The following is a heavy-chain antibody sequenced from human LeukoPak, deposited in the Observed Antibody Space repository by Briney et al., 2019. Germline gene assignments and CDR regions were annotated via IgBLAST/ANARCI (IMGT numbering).Heavy chain of an antibody. CDR2: IGGSGSGYST. D-gene: IGHD3-22*01. CDR3: ARDRRAYDFDTIGYFPDAFDI. Sequence: PGGSLRLSCAASGFTFSIYAMSWVRQAPGKGLEWVSSIGGSGSGYSTYYADSVKGRFTISRDTSKNTLYLQMNSLRAEDTAVYYCARDRRAYDFDTIGYFPDAFDIWGQGTMVTVSS. J-gene: IGHJ3*02. V-gene: IGHV3-23*01. CDR1: GFTFSIYA.